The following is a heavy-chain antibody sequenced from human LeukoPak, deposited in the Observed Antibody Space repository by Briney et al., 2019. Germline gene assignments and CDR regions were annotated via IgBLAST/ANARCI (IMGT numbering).Heavy chain of an antibody. CDR2: IYHSGST. V-gene: IGHV4-30-2*01. Sequence: SQTLSLTCAVSGGSISSGGYSWSWVRQPPGEGLEWVGYIYHSGSTYYNPSLQSRVTISLDRSKNQFTLKLSSMTAADTAVYYCASGNTGYDRDSFDIWGQGTMVTVSS. J-gene: IGHJ3*02. D-gene: IGHD5-12*01. CDR1: GGSISSGGYS. CDR3: ASGNTGYDRDSFDI.